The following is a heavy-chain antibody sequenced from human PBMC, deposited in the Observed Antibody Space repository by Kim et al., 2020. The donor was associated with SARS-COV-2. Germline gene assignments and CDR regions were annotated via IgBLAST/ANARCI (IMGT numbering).Heavy chain of an antibody. D-gene: IGHD3-10*01. Sequence: SVKVSCKASGGTFSSYAISWVRQAPGQGLEWMGGIIPIFGTANYAQKFQGRVTITADESTSTAYMELSSLRSEDTAVYYCARESVWITMVRGVKPNWFDPWGQGTLVTVSS. CDR2: IIPIFGTA. J-gene: IGHJ5*02. V-gene: IGHV1-69*13. CDR1: GGTFSSYA. CDR3: ARESVWITMVRGVKPNWFDP.